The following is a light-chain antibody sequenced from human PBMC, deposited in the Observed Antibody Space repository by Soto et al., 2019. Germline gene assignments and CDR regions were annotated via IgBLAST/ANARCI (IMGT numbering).Light chain of an antibody. V-gene: IGLV2-14*01. Sequence: QSALTQPASVSGSPGQSITISCTGTSSDVGGYNFVSWYQQHPGKAPKLMTYEVTNRPSGVSNRFSGSKSANTASLTISGLQAEDEADYYCSSYTSSLTALVFGGGTQLTVL. CDR3: SSYTSSLTALV. CDR2: EVT. CDR1: SSDVGGYNF. J-gene: IGLJ2*01.